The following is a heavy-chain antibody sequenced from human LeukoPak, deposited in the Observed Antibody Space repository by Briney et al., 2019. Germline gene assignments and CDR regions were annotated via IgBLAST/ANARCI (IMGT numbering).Heavy chain of an antibody. V-gene: IGHV1-46*01. Sequence: ASVKVSCKASGYTFTSYYMHWVRQAPGQGLEWMGIINPSGDSTGYAQNFQGRVTMTRDTSTSTVYMELSSLRSEDTAVYYCARVDCSGEGCYSLLDYWGQGTLVTVSS. J-gene: IGHJ4*02. CDR2: INPSGDST. CDR3: ARVDCSGEGCYSLLDY. CDR1: GYTFTSYY. D-gene: IGHD2-15*01.